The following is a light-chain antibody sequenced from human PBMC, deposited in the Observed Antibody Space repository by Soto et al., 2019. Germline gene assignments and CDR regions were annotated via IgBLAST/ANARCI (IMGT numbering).Light chain of an antibody. CDR1: QTVSSSN. J-gene: IGKJ1*01. Sequence: EIVLTQSPGTLSLSPGERATLSCRASQTVSSSNLAWYQQKPGQPPTVLIYGASSRATGIPDRFSGSGSGTDFTLTISRLEPEDFAVYYCQQYGSSPRTFGQGTKVEIK. CDR3: QQYGSSPRT. V-gene: IGKV3-20*01. CDR2: GAS.